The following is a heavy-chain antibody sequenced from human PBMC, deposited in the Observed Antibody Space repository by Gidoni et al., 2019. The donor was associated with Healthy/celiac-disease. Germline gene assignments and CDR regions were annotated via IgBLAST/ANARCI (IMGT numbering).Heavy chain of an antibody. CDR1: GYSFTSYW. CDR3: ARSYCSGGSCYSVSSPFDP. CDR2: IYPGDSDT. D-gene: IGHD2-15*01. J-gene: IGHJ5*02. Sequence: EVQLVQSGAEVKKPGESLKISCKGSGYSFTSYWTGWVRQMPGKGLEWMGIIYPGDSDTRYSPSFQGQVTISADKSISTAYLQWSSLKASDTAMYYCARSYCSGGSCYSVSSPFDPWGQGTLVTVSS. V-gene: IGHV5-51*01.